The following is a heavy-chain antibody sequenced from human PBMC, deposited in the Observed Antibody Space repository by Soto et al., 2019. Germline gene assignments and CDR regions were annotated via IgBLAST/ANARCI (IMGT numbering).Heavy chain of an antibody. V-gene: IGHV1-69*01. D-gene: IGHD2-21*02. CDR2: ISPFFGTT. J-gene: IGHJ4*02. Sequence: QVHLVQSGADGRKSGSSVRVSCTASGGGTLSNDAISWVRQAPGQGREWLGRISPFFGTTDYSQSFQGRLTMTADASTDTVYMDLRSRKSDDTAVYYCAREVVTETTWGSFDSWGQGTLVTVSS. CDR3: AREVVTETTWGSFDS. CDR1: GGGTLSNDA.